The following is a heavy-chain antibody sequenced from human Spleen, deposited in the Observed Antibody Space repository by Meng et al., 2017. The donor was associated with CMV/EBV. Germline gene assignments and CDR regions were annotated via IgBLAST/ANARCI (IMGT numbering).Heavy chain of an antibody. V-gene: IGHV1-18*01. CDR2: SSTHNTAA. Sequence: ASVKVSCKTSGYNFRDFGLAWVRRAPGQGLEWVGWSSTHNTAANIAQKFQGRVSMTTDTSTSTGYMEMTTLTSDDAAVYYCALSPRTWYQDYWGHGTLVTVSS. CDR1: GYNFRDFG. CDR3: ALSPRTWYQDY. J-gene: IGHJ4*01. D-gene: IGHD2-2*01.